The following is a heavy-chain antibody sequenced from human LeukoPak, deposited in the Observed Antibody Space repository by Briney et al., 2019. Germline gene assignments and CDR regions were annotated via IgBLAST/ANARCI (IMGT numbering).Heavy chain of an antibody. Sequence: SVKVSCKASGGTFSSYAISWVRQAPGQGLEWTGGIIPIFGTANYAQKFQGRVTITADESTSTSYMELSSLRSEDTAVYYCAGLSGSYLYSDYWGQGTLVTVSS. CDR1: GGTFSSYA. D-gene: IGHD1-26*01. V-gene: IGHV1-69*13. J-gene: IGHJ4*02. CDR2: IIPIFGTA. CDR3: AGLSGSYLYSDY.